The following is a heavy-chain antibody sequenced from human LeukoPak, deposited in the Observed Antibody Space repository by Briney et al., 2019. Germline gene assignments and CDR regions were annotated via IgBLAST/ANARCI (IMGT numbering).Heavy chain of an antibody. CDR2: IYHSGST. CDR1: GGSISNYY. Sequence: PSETLSLTCTVSGGSISNYYWTWIRQPPGKGLEWIGYIYHSGSTNYNPSLQSRVTISVDTSKNQFSLKLSSVTAADTAVYYCARGGAVVINRYFQHWGQGTLVTVSS. D-gene: IGHD3-22*01. V-gene: IGHV4-59*12. CDR3: ARGGAVVINRYFQH. J-gene: IGHJ1*01.